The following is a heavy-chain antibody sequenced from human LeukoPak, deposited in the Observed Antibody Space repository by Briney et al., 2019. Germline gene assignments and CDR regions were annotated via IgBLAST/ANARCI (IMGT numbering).Heavy chain of an antibody. Sequence: GGSLRLSCAASGFTFSSYAMTWVRQAPGKGLEWVSGISNSGGFTYYADSVKGRLTISRDNSKNTLYLQMNSLRAEDTALYYCAILYSTNYWGEGALVTVSS. CDR2: ISNSGGFT. CDR3: AILYSTNY. D-gene: IGHD6-13*01. J-gene: IGHJ4*02. V-gene: IGHV3-23*01. CDR1: GFTFSSYA.